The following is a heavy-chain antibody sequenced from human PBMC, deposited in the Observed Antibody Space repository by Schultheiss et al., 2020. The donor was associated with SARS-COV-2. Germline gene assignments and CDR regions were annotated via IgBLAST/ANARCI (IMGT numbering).Heavy chain of an antibody. CDR3: TRLSTAAWD. CDR2: IRSKANSYAT. Sequence: GGSLRLSCAASGFTFSSYAMSWVRQASGKGLEWVGRIRSKANSYATAYAASVKGRFTISRDDSKNTAYLQMNSLKTEDTAVYYCTRLSTAAWDWGQGTMVTVSS. D-gene: IGHD6-25*01. J-gene: IGHJ3*01. V-gene: IGHV3-73*01. CDR1: GFTFSSYA.